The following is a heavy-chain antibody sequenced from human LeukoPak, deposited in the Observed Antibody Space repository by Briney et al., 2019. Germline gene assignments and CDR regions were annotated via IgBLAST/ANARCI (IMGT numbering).Heavy chain of an antibody. D-gene: IGHD4-17*01. Sequence: GRSLRLSCTASGFTFGDYAMSWVRQAPGKGLEWVGFIRSKAYGGTTEYAASVKGRFTISRDDSKSIAYLQMNSLKTEDTAVYYCTRHYGDYVCFDYWGQGTLVTVSS. J-gene: IGHJ4*02. CDR2: IRSKAYGGTT. CDR3: TRHYGDYVCFDY. V-gene: IGHV3-49*04. CDR1: GFTFGDYA.